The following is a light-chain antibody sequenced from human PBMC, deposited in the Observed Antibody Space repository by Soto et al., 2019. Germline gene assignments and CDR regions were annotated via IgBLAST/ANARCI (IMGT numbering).Light chain of an antibody. Sequence: EVVVTQSPDTLSLSPGESATLSCRASQSIGSSFVAWYQHKPGQAPRLLMYGASRRATGTPDRFSGSGSGTDFTLTISRLEPEDFAVYYCQLYGRSPLFAFGPGTKVDIK. CDR2: GAS. J-gene: IGKJ3*01. CDR1: QSIGSSF. V-gene: IGKV3-20*01. CDR3: QLYGRSPLFA.